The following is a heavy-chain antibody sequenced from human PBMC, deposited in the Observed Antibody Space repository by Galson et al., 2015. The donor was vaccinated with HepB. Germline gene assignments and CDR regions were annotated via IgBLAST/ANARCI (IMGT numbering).Heavy chain of an antibody. CDR2: IYLCYVT. V-gene: IGHV3-66*03. Sequence: SLRLSCADCGFTVSSHFMNWVCQAPGRGLDWVSFIYLCYVTLYADSMKGRFTISRDNSKNTLYLQMNSLRAEDTAVYYCARDGSVVTAIQGYWYFDLWGRGTLVTVSS. D-gene: IGHD2-21*02. CDR3: ARDGSVVTAIQGYWYFDL. J-gene: IGHJ2*01. CDR1: GFTVSSHF.